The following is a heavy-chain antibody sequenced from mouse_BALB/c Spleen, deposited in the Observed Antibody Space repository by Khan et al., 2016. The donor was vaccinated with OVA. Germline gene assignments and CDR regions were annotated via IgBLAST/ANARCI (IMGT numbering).Heavy chain of an antibody. Sequence: EVKLKESGPELVKPGASVKISCKASGYSFTGYFMNWVMQSHGKSLEWIGRINPHIGETFYNQKFKDKATLTVDKSSSTAHMELRSLASEDSAVYYCARIYGSDFDYWGQGTTLTVSS. V-gene: IGHV1-20*02. CDR3: ARIYGSDFDY. J-gene: IGHJ2*01. CDR2: INPHIGET. CDR1: GYSFTGYF. D-gene: IGHD1-1*01.